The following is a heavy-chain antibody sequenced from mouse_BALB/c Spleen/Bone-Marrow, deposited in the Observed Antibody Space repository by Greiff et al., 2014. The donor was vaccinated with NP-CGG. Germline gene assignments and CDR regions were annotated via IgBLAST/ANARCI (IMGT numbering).Heavy chain of an antibody. CDR2: INPGSGGT. D-gene: IGHD3-3*01. V-gene: IGHV1-54*01. J-gene: IGHJ2*01. Sequence: QVHVKQSGAELVRPGTSVKVSCKASGYAFTNYLIEWVKQRPGQGLEWIGMINPGSGGTNYNEKFKGKATLTADKSSRTAYMQLSSLTSDDSAVYFCARRDGSYFDYWGQGTTLTVSS. CDR3: ARRDGSYFDY. CDR1: GYAFTNYL.